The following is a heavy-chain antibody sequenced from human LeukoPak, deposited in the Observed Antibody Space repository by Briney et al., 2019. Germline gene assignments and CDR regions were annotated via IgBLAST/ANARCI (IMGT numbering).Heavy chain of an antibody. J-gene: IGHJ4*02. CDR1: GFTFSSYA. D-gene: IGHD2-2*01. CDR3: AKGDFYCSSTSCYLSDY. V-gene: IGHV3-23*01. Sequence: GSLRLSCAASGFTFSSYAMSWVRQAPGKGLEWVLAICGSGGSTYYADSVKGRFTISRDNTKNTLYLQMNSLRAEDTAVYYCAKGDFYCSSTSCYLSDYWGQGTLVTVSS. CDR2: ICGSGGST.